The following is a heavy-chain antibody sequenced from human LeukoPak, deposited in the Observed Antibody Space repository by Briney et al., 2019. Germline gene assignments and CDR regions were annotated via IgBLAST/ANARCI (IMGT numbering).Heavy chain of an antibody. D-gene: IGHD3-9*01. J-gene: IGHJ6*02. V-gene: IGHV1-46*01. CDR2: INPSGGST. CDR3: ARAGELRYFDWLSPSYGMDV. CDR1: GYTFTSYY. Sequence: ASVKVSCKASGYTFTSYYMHWVRQAPGQGLEWMGIINPSGGSTSYAQKFQGRVTMTRDTSTSTVYMELSSLRSEDTAVYYCARAGELRYFDWLSPSYGMDVWGQGTTVTVSS.